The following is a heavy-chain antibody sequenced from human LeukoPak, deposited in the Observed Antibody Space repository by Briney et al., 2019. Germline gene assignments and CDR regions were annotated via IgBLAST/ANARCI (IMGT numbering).Heavy chain of an antibody. V-gene: IGHV1-69*04. Sequence: TVKVSCKASGGTFSSYTISWVRQAPGQGLEWMGRIIPILGIANYAQKFQGRVTITADKSTSTAYMELSSLRSEDTAVYYCARDLGAAADYYYYYGMDVWGQGTTVTVSS. CDR2: IIPILGIA. J-gene: IGHJ6*02. D-gene: IGHD6-13*01. CDR1: GGTFSSYT. CDR3: ARDLGAAADYYYYYGMDV.